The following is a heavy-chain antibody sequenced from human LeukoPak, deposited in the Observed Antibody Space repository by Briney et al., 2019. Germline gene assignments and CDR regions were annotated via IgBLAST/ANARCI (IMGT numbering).Heavy chain of an antibody. Sequence: PGGSLRLSCAASGFTFSSYWMSWVRQAPGKGLEWVANIKQDGSEKYHVDSVKGRFTISRDNAKNSLYLQMNSLRAEDTAVYYCARDGEYSSGWLNWLDPWGQGTLVTVSS. J-gene: IGHJ5*02. CDR3: ARDGEYSSGWLNWLDP. CDR1: GFTFSSYW. V-gene: IGHV3-7*01. CDR2: IKQDGSEK. D-gene: IGHD6-19*01.